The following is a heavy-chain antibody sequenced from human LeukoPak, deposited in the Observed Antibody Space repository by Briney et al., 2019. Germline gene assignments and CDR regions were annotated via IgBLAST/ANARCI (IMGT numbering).Heavy chain of an antibody. CDR1: GGSFSGYY. Sequence: SETLCLTCAVYGGSFSGYYWSWIRQPPGKGLEWIGEINHSGSTNYNPSLKSRVTISVDTSKNQFSLKLSSVTAADTAVYYCAREQQLVGFDPWGQGTLVTVSS. D-gene: IGHD6-13*01. J-gene: IGHJ5*02. CDR3: AREQQLVGFDP. V-gene: IGHV4-34*01. CDR2: INHSGST.